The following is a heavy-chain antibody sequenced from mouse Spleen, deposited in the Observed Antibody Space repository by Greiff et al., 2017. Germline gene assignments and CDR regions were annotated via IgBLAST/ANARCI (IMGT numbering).Heavy chain of an antibody. D-gene: IGHD1-1*01. J-gene: IGHJ1*01. Sequence: EVQLQQSGTVLARPGASVKMSCKTSGYTFTSYWMHWVKQRPGQGLEWIGAIYPGNSDTSHNQKFKGKAKLTAVTSASTAYMELSSLTNEDSAVYYCTYYYGSWYFDVWGAGTTVTVSS. V-gene: IGHV1-5*01. CDR1: GYTFTSYW. CDR3: TYYYGSWYFDV. CDR2: IYPGNSDT.